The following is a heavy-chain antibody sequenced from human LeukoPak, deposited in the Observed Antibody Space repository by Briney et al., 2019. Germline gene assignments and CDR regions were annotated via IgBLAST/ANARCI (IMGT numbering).Heavy chain of an antibody. J-gene: IGHJ3*02. D-gene: IGHD1-1*01. Sequence: GRSLRLACTTSVFTFSAYAMMWVRQAPGKGPEWVSAIRGGGGSAFYADSVKGRFTIPRDNSKYTLFLQMNSLRAEDTAVYYCARDPNCDHIGAFDMWGPGTMVTVSS. CDR3: ARDPNCDHIGAFDM. V-gene: IGHV3-23*01. CDR2: IRGGGGSA. CDR1: VFTFSAYA.